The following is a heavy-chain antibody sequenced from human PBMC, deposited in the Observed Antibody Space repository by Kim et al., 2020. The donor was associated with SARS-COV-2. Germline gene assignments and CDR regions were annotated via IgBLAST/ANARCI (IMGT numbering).Heavy chain of an antibody. D-gene: IGHD6-13*01. CDR1: GFTFSSYA. J-gene: IGHJ6*01. V-gene: IGHV3-23*03. Sequence: GGSLRLSCAASGFTFSSYAMSWVRQAPGKGLEWVSVIYSGGSSTYYADSVKGRFTISRNNSKNTLYLQMNSLRAEDTAVYYCARSTISSSWQYYYYYYG. CDR3: ARSTISSSWQYYYYYYG. CDR2: IYSGGSST.